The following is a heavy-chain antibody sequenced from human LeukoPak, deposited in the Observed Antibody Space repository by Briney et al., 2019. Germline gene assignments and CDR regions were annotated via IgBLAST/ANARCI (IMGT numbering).Heavy chain of an antibody. D-gene: IGHD2-21*02. J-gene: IGHJ4*02. CDR2: IYYSGST. V-gene: IGHV4-59*01. CDR3: ARAGYCGGDCYSGFDY. CDR1: GGSISSYY. Sequence: SETLSLTCTVSGGSISSYYWSWIRQPPGKGLEWIGYIYYSGSTNYNPSPKSRVTISVDTSKNQFSLKLSSVTAADTAVYYCARAGYCGGDCYSGFDYWGQGTLVTVSS.